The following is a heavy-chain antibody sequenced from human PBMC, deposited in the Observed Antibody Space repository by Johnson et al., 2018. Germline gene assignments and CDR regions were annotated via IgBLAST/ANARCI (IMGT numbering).Heavy chain of an antibody. CDR2: ISYDGSNK. D-gene: IGHD3-16*01. CDR3: AKETGYDYVLGH. J-gene: IGHJ1*01. Sequence: QVQLVQSGGGVVQPGRSLRLSCAASGFTFSSYGMHWVRQAPGTGLEWVAVISYDGSNKYYADSVKGRFIISRDNSKNTLYLQMNSLRAEDTAVYYCAKETGYDYVLGHWGQGTLVTVSS. V-gene: IGHV3-30*18. CDR1: GFTFSSYG.